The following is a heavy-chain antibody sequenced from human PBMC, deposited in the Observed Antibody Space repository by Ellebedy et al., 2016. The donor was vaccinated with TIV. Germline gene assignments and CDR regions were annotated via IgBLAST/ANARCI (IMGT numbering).Heavy chain of an antibody. CDR1: GFTFSNYW. D-gene: IGHD1-26*01. V-gene: IGHV3-7*01. CDR3: AAALIVGATGRNMDV. CDR2: INQDGSEK. Sequence: GESLKISCAASGFTFSNYWMNWVRQAPGKGLEWVANINQDGSEKYYVDSVKGRFTIYRDNAKNSLYLQMNSLRAEDTAVYYCAAALIVGATGRNMDVWGQGTTVTVSS. J-gene: IGHJ6*02.